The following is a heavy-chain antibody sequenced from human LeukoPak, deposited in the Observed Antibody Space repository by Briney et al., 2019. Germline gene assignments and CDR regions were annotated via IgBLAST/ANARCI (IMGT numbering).Heavy chain of an antibody. CDR3: ASYDGYNYADY. CDR1: GFTFSSYS. V-gene: IGHV3-11*01. D-gene: IGHD5-24*01. Sequence: GGSLRLSCAASGFTFSSYSMAWIRQAPGKGLEWVSYISSSGSTIYYADSVKGRFTISRDNAKNSLYLQMNSLRAEDTAVYYCASYDGYNYADYWGQGTLVTVSS. CDR2: ISSSGSTI. J-gene: IGHJ4*02.